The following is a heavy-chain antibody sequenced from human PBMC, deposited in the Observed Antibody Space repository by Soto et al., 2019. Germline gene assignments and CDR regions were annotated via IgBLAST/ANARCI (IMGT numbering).Heavy chain of an antibody. CDR1: GYTFTSYG. CDR2: ISAYNGNR. V-gene: IGHV1-18*01. D-gene: IGHD6-19*01. J-gene: IGHJ5*02. Sequence: ASVTVSCKASGYTFTSYGISWVRQAPGQGLEWIGWISAYNGNRNYAQKLQGRVTMTTDTSTSTAYMELRSLRSDDTAVYYCARESAVAALDPWGQGTLVTVSS. CDR3: ARESAVAALDP.